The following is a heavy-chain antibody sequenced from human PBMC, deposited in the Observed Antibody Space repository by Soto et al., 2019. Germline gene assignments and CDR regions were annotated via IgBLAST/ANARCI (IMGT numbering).Heavy chain of an antibody. V-gene: IGHV1-3*05. Sequence: QVQLVQSGAEEKKPGASVKVSCKASGYTFTSYAMSWVRQAPGQRLEWMGWINAGNGNTKYSEKFQGRVTITRDTSSSTAYMELSSLRSEDTAVYYCARDQRIAFDYWGQGTLVTVSS. J-gene: IGHJ4*02. D-gene: IGHD6-25*01. CDR3: ARDQRIAFDY. CDR2: INAGNGNT. CDR1: GYTFTSYA.